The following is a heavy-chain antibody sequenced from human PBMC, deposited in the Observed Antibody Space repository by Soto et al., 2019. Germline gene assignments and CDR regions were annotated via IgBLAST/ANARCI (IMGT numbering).Heavy chain of an antibody. V-gene: IGHV3-66*01. D-gene: IGHD3-22*01. Sequence: EVQLVESGGGLVQPGGSLRLSCAASGFTVSSNYMSWVRQAPGKGLEWVSVIYSGGSTYYADSVKGRFTISRDNSKNTLYHQMNSLRAEDTAVYYCARDGYDSSGYYPEYFQHWGQGTLVTVSS. CDR1: GFTVSSNY. CDR2: IYSGGST. J-gene: IGHJ1*01. CDR3: ARDGYDSSGYYPEYFQH.